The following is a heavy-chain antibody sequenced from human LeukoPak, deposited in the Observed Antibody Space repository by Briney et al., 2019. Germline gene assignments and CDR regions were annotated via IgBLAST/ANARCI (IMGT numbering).Heavy chain of an antibody. J-gene: IGHJ3*02. V-gene: IGHV4-39*07. CDR1: GGSIRSSYYY. CDR2: IYDSGST. D-gene: IGHD5-24*01. Sequence: SETLSLTCTVSGGSIRSSYYYWGWIRQPPGKGLEWIGSIYDSGSTYYNPSLKSRVTISVDTSKNQFSLKLSSVTAADTAVYYCARSGGDGYKSDAFDIWGQGTMVTVSS. CDR3: ARSGGDGYKSDAFDI.